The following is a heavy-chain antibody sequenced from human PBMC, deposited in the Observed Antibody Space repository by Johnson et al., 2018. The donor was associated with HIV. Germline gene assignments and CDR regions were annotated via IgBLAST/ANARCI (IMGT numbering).Heavy chain of an antibody. J-gene: IGHJ3*02. D-gene: IGHD3-16*01. CDR2: TNSYGSST. Sequence: MLLVESGGGLVQPGGSPRLSCAASVLIFSRSWIHWVRQAPGKGLVWVSRTNSYGSSTNYADSVKGRFTISRDKAKNTLHLQMNSLRAEDTAVYYCAREWGMITFGGVIPRNAFDIWGQGTMVIVSS. CDR1: VLIFSRSW. CDR3: AREWGMITFGGVIPRNAFDI. V-gene: IGHV3-74*01.